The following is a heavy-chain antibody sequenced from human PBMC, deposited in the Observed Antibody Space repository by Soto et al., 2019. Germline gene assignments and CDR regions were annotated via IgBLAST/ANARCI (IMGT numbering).Heavy chain of an antibody. CDR3: AIDLTPYNWNDY. Sequence: PGGSLRLSCAASGFTFSSYSMNWVRQAPGKGLEWVSSISSSSSYIYYADSVKGRFTISRDNAKNSLYLQMNSLRAEDTAVYYCAIDLTPYNWNDYWGQGTLVTVSS. CDR1: GFTFSSYS. J-gene: IGHJ4*02. CDR2: ISSSSSYI. D-gene: IGHD1-1*01. V-gene: IGHV3-21*01.